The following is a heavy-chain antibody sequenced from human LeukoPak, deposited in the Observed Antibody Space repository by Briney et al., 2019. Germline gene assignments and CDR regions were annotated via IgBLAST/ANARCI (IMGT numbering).Heavy chain of an antibody. D-gene: IGHD3-10*01. Sequence: GGSLRLSCAASGFTFSSSWMHWVRQAPGKGLVWVSRINTDGSSTTYADSVKGRFTISRDNAKNTLYLQMNSLRAEGTAVYYCARDFRGVPSHGMDVWGQGTTVTVSS. V-gene: IGHV3-74*03. CDR1: GFTFSSSW. J-gene: IGHJ6*02. CDR3: ARDFRGVPSHGMDV. CDR2: INTDGSST.